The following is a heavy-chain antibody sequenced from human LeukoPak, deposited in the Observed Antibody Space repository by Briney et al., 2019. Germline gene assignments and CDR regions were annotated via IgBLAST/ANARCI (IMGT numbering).Heavy chain of an antibody. CDR3: ARDDGGYYFMDV. D-gene: IGHD3-16*01. CDR1: GFSVSTNC. CDR2: IYSGGST. Sequence: PGGSLRLSCAASGFSVSTNCMSWVRQAPGKGLEWVSVIYSGGSTYYADSVRGRFTISRDNSKNTLYLQINSLRAEDTAVYYCARDDGGYYFMDVWGKGTTVTVSS. V-gene: IGHV3-53*01. J-gene: IGHJ6*03.